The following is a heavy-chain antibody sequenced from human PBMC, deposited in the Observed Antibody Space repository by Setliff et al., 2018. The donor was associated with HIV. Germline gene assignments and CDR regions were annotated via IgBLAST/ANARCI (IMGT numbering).Heavy chain of an antibody. CDR2: FYYSGRT. V-gene: IGHV4-39*07. D-gene: IGHD3-22*01. CDR3: ARVGWDYYDSSGVGEFDY. J-gene: IGHJ4*02. CDR1: GDSISRSRYY. Sequence: PSETLSLTCVVSGDSISRSRYYWGWIRQPPGKGLAWIGSFYYSGRTYYNPSLKSRVTRSVDTSKNQFSLKLSSVTAADTAVYYCARVGWDYYDSSGVGEFDYWGQGTLVTVSS.